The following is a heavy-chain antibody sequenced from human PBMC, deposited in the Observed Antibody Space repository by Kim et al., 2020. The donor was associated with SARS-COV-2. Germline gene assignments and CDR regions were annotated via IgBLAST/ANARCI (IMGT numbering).Heavy chain of an antibody. CDR1: GGSISSSSYY. CDR3: ARDLLSMVRGVITN. V-gene: IGHV4-39*07. Sequence: SETLSLTCTVSGGSISSSSYYWGWIRQPPGKGLEWIGSIYYSGSTYYNPSLKSRVTISVDTSKNQFSLKLSSVTAADTAVYYCARDLLSMVRGVITNWG. J-gene: IGHJ1*01. CDR2: IYYSGST. D-gene: IGHD3-10*01.